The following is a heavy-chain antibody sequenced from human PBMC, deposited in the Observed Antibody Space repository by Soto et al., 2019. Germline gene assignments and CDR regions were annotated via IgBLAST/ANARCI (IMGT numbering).Heavy chain of an antibody. D-gene: IGHD6-6*01. CDR1: GYTFTGHD. CDR2: IKANGGAT. J-gene: IGHJ4*02. V-gene: IGHV1-2*02. CDR3: ARVGSYSDGSSYPY. Sequence: QVQLVQSGAELKKPGASVTVSCKASGYTFTGHDLHWVRQAPGQGLEWMGWIKANGGATKYARKFQGRVTMPRDTSTTTAYLELNSLRSDYTAVYFCARVGSYSDGSSYPYWGQGTLVTVSA.